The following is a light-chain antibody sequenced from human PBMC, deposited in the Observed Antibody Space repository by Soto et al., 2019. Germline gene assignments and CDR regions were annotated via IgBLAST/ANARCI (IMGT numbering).Light chain of an antibody. Sequence: DIVLTQSPATLSLSPGERATLSCRASQSVSNNYLAWYQQKPGQAPRLLIYGASNRATGIPDRFSGSGSGTDFTLTISRLEPEDFAVYYCQQYGSSGTFGQGANVDIK. CDR1: QSVSNNY. CDR3: QQYGSSGT. J-gene: IGKJ1*01. CDR2: GAS. V-gene: IGKV3-20*01.